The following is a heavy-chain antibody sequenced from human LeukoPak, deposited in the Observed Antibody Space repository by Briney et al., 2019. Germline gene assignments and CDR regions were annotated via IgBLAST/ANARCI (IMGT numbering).Heavy chain of an antibody. CDR2: ISGSGGST. D-gene: IGHD2-2*01. J-gene: IGHJ4*02. CDR3: AKEGGRYCSSTSCYKIH. V-gene: IGHV3-23*01. CDR1: GFSFSSYA. Sequence: GGSLRLSCAASGFSFSSYAMSWVRQAPGKGLEWVSAISGSGGSTYYADSVKGRFTISRDNSKNTLYLQMNSLRAEDTAVYYCAKEGGRYCSSTSCYKIHWGQGTLVTVSS.